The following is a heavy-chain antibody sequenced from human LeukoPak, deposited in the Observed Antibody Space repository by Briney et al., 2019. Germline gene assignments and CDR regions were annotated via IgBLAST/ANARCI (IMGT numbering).Heavy chain of an antibody. CDR3: ARGRSGRLY. V-gene: IGHV4-59*01. D-gene: IGHD6-19*01. J-gene: IGHJ4*02. CDR2: IYYSGST. Sequence: PSETLSLTCTVSGGSISSYYWSWIRQPPGKGLEWIGYIYYSGSTTYNPSLKSRVTISVDTSKNQFSLKLSSVTAADTAVYYCARGRSGRLYWGQGALVTVSS. CDR1: GGSISSYY.